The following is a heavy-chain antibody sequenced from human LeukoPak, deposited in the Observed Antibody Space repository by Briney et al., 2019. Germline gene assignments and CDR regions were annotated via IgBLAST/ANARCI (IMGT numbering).Heavy chain of an antibody. CDR3: ARPSLPSTVTTAFDY. D-gene: IGHD4-17*01. CDR2: ISAYNGNT. CDR1: GHTFTSYG. V-gene: IGHV1-18*01. J-gene: IGHJ4*02. Sequence: GASVKVSCKASGHTFTSYGISWVRQAPGQGLEWMGWISAYNGNTNYAQKLQGRVTMTTDTSTSTAYMELRSLRSDDTAVYYCARPSLPSTVTTAFDYWGQGTLVTVSS.